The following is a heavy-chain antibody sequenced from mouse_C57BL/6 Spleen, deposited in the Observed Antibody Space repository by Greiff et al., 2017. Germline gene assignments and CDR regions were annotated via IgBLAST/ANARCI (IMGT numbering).Heavy chain of an antibody. CDR2: IDPETGGT. CDR1: GYTFTDYE. D-gene: IGHD2-10*02. J-gene: IGHJ2*01. CDR3: TRKGRYGNYDY. Sequence: VKLVESGAELVRPGASVTLSCKASGYTFTDYEMHWVKQTPVHGLEWIGAIDPETGGTAYNQKFKGKAILTADKSSSTAYMELRSLTSEDSAVYYCTRKGRYGNYDYWGQGTTLTVSS. V-gene: IGHV1-15*01.